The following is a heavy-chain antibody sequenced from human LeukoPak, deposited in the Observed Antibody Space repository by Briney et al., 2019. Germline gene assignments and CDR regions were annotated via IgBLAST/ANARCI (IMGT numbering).Heavy chain of an antibody. Sequence: GGTLRLSCAASGFTFSTYGMTWVRQAPGKGLEWASAISGSAATTFYADSVKGRFTISRDNSKNTLYLQMNSLRAEDTAVYYCASSAAAAQYYFNYWGRGTLVTVSS. CDR2: ISGSAATT. CDR1: GFTFSTYG. CDR3: ASSAAAAQYYFNY. D-gene: IGHD2-15*01. V-gene: IGHV3-23*01. J-gene: IGHJ4*02.